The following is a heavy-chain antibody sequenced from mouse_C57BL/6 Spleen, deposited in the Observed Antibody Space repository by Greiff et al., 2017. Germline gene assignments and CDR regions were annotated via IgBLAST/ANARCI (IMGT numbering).Heavy chain of an antibody. D-gene: IGHD2-2*01. CDR3: LYYGCDDAY. CDR2: IDTTSGGT. J-gene: IGHJ3*01. V-gene: IGHV1-72*01. Sequence: VQLHQPGAELVKPGASVKLSCKASGYTFTSYWMTWVKQRPGRGLAWIGRIDTTSGGTQYNEKFKGKATLTVDKPSSTAYMQLSCLTSEYSAVYYCLYYGCDDAYWGQGTLVTVSA. CDR1: GYTFTSYW.